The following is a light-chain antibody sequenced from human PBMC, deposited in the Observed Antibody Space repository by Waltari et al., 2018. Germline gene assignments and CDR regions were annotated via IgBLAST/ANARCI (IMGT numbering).Light chain of an antibody. J-gene: IGLJ3*02. CDR1: PSNVGANV. Sequence: QSVLTQPPSASGTPGQRVTISCPGRPSNVGANVVHWSHQVPGTAPKLVIYRNDQRPSGVPDRFTASKSGTSASLAISGLQSEDEGDYYCATWDDSPTGRWVFGGGTRVTVL. CDR3: ATWDDSPTGRWV. CDR2: RND. V-gene: IGLV1-44*01.